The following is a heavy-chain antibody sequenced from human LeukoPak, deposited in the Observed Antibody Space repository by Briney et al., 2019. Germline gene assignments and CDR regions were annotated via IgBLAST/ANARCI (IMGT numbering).Heavy chain of an antibody. V-gene: IGHV3-48*04. D-gene: IGHD1-14*01. CDR1: GFTFSSYS. CDR2: ISSSSSTI. CDR3: AARITGSMIP. Sequence: GGSLRLSCAASGFTFSSYSMTWVRQAPGKGLEWVSYISSSSSTIYYADSVKGRFTISRDNAKNSLYLQMNSLRAEDTSVYYCAARITGSMIPWGQGTLVTVSS. J-gene: IGHJ4*02.